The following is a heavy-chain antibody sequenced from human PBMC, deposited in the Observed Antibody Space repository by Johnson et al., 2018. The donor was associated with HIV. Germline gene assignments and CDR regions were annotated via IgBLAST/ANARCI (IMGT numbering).Heavy chain of an antibody. CDR1: GFTFSSYW. J-gene: IGHJ3*02. V-gene: IGHV3-7*01. CDR2: RKQDGSEK. Sequence: VQLVESGGGLVQPGRSLKLSCAASGFTFSSYWMSWVRQAPGKGLEWVANRKQDGSEKYYADSVKGRFTISRDNSKNTLYLQMNSLRAEDTAVYYCARDQGGSYYAAFDIWGQGTMVTVSS. CDR3: ARDQGGSYYAAFDI. D-gene: IGHD1-26*01.